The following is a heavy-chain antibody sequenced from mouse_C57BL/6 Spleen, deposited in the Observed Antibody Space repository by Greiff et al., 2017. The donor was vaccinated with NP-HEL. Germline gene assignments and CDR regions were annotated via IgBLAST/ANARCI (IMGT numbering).Heavy chain of an antibody. D-gene: IGHD2-1*01. CDR1: GYTFTDYE. J-gene: IGHJ2*01. V-gene: IGHV1-15*01. CDR2: IDPETGGT. Sequence: QVQLQQSGAELVRPGASVTLSCKASGYTFTDYEMHWVKQTPVHGLEWIGAIDPETGGTAYNQKFKGKAILTADKSSSTAYMELRSLTSEDSAIYYCTGGSYLQWDWGQGATLTVSS. CDR3: TGGSYLQWD.